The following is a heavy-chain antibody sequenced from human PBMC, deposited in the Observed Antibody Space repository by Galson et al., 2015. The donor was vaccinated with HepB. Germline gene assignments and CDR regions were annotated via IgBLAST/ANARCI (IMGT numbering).Heavy chain of an antibody. CDR2: IKSNNGGVAT. Sequence: SLRLSCAASGFTFSSAWMSWVRQAPGKGLEWVGPIKSNNGGVATDYAAPVKGSFTISSDNSKNTLYLQMNRLKTEDTAIYYCVTDRLGYSSGWYVSTVLSFDLWGQGTTVIVSS. D-gene: IGHD6-19*01. V-gene: IGHV3-15*01. J-gene: IGHJ3*01. CDR1: GFTFSSAW. CDR3: VTDRLGYSSGWYVSTVLSFDL.